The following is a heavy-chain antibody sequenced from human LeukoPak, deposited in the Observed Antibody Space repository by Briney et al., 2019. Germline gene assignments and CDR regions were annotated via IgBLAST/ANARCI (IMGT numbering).Heavy chain of an antibody. Sequence: GGSLRLSCAASGFTFSSYWMHWVRQAPGKGLVWVSRINSDGSSRFYADSVKGRFTISRDNAKNTLYLQMNSLRAEDTAVYYCAKHPSPIAARRDYYYYYYMDVWGKGTTVTVSS. CDR1: GFTFSSYW. D-gene: IGHD6-6*01. V-gene: IGHV3-74*01. J-gene: IGHJ6*03. CDR3: AKHPSPIAARRDYYYYYYMDV. CDR2: INSDGSSR.